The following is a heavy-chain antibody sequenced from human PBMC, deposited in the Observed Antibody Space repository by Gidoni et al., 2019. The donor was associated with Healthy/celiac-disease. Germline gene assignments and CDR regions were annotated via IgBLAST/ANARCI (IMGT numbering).Heavy chain of an antibody. CDR3: TRDGKFRTDGFDV. D-gene: IGHD1-26*01. V-gene: IGHV3-23*01. CDR2: ISPAGGSP. Sequence: EVQLLESGGGSVQPGGSLRLSCAVSGFTFSNYAMNWVRQSPGQGLAWVAAISPAGGSPYYADSVKGRFTISRDNSKNTLLLEMNNLRAEDTAVYYCTRDGKFRTDGFDVWCPGSMVTVSS. CDR1: GFTFSNYA. J-gene: IGHJ3*01.